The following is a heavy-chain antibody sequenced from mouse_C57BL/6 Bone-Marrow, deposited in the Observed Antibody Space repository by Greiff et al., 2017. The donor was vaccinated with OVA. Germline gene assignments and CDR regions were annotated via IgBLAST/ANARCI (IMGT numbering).Heavy chain of an antibody. CDR3: ARHEDRDGSFAY. D-gene: IGHD2-3*01. CDR1: GYTFTSYW. CDR2: IHPNSGST. V-gene: IGHV1-64*01. Sequence: QVQLQQPGAELVKPGASVKLSCKASGYTFTSYWMHWVKQRPGQGLEWIGMIHPNSGSTNYNEKFKSKATLTVDKSSSTAYMQLSSLTSEDSAVYFCARHEDRDGSFAYWGQGTLVTVSA. J-gene: IGHJ3*01.